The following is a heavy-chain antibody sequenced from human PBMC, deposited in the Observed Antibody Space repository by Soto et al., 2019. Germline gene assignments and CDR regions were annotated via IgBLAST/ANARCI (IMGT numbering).Heavy chain of an antibody. J-gene: IGHJ4*02. Sequence: QVHLVQSGTEARKPGSSVNVSCETSGGNFNSYGFNWVRRVPGQRLEWMGGIIPMFGIVKVGQIFQPRVACTASQSTGKVYMELTHLRPEYTAVYYCAGDVRGTGLEFWGQGTLVIVSS. CDR3: AGDVRGTGLEF. CDR2: IIPMFGIV. D-gene: IGHD3-3*01. V-gene: IGHV1-69*12. CDR1: GGNFNSYG.